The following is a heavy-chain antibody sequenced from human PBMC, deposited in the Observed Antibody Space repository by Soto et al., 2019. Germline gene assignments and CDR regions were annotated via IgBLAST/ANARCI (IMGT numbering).Heavy chain of an antibody. D-gene: IGHD3-10*01. Sequence: ASVKVSCKASGGTFSSYTISWVRQAPGQGLEWMGRIIPILGIANYAQKFQGRVTITADKSTSTAYMELSSLRSEDTAVYYCARVEGSGQWHYWGQGTLVTVSS. CDR2: IIPILGIA. CDR1: GGTFSSYT. V-gene: IGHV1-69*02. CDR3: ARVEGSGQWHY. J-gene: IGHJ4*02.